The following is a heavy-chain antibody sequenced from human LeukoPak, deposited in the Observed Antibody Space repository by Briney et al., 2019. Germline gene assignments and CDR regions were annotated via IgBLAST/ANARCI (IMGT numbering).Heavy chain of an antibody. CDR1: GYSISSGYY. CDR3: ARGYDGNGYYYRNWYFDL. Sequence: SETLSLTCTVSGYSISSGYYWAWIRQPPGKGLECIGSIYYTGNTYYNPSLKSRVTISVDTSKNQFSLKLSSVTAADTAVYYCARGYDGNGYYYRNWYFDLWGRGTLVTVSS. J-gene: IGHJ2*01. D-gene: IGHD3-22*01. V-gene: IGHV4-38-2*02. CDR2: IYYTGNT.